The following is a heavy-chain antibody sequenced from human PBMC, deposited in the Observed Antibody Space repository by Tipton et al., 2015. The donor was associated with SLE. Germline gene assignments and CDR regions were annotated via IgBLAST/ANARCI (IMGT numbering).Heavy chain of an antibody. V-gene: IGHV4-38-2*01. J-gene: IGHJ4*02. D-gene: IGHD6-6*01. Sequence: LRLSCAASGFTFSSYAMSWNRQPPGKGLEWIGRIYHSGSTYYNPSLKSRFTISVHTSKNQFSLKLSSVTAADTAVYYCARGEGSSFYWGQGTLVTVSS. CDR3: ARGEGSSFY. CDR2: IYHSGST. CDR1: GFTFSSYA.